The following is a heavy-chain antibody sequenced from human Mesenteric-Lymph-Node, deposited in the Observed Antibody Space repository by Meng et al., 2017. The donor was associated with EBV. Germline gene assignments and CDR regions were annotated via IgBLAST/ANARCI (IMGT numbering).Heavy chain of an antibody. CDR1: GGSFSGYY. CDR2: INHSGST. J-gene: IGHJ4*02. Sequence: QGQAQQWGAGLLKPSETLPLTCAVYGGSFSGYYWSWIRQPPGKGLEWIGEINHSGSTNYNPSLKSRVTISVDTSKNQFSLKLSSVTAADTAVYYCARGEKGPIDYWGQGTLVTVSS. CDR3: ARGEKGPIDY. V-gene: IGHV4-34*01.